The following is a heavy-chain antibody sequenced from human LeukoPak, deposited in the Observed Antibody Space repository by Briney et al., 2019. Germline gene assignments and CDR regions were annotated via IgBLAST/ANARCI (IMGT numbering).Heavy chain of an antibody. D-gene: IGHD3-22*01. J-gene: IGHJ3*02. CDR1: GFTFSSYA. V-gene: IGHV3-23*01. CDR3: ARANDYYDSSGYYVGAFDI. CDR2: ISGSGGRT. Sequence: GGSLRLSCAASGFTFSSYAMSWVRQAPGKGLEWVSAISGSGGRTYYADSVKGRFTISRDNSKNTLYLQMNSLRAEDTAVYYCARANDYYDSSGYYVGAFDIWGQGTMVTVSS.